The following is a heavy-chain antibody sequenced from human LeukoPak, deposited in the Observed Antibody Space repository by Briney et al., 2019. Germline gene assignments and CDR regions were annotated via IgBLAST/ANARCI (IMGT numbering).Heavy chain of an antibody. J-gene: IGHJ6*03. D-gene: IGHD3-3*01. V-gene: IGHV1-69*13. CDR2: IIPIFGTA. Sequence: GASVKVSCKASGGTFSSYAISWVRQAPGQGLEWMGGIIPIFGTANYAQKFQGRVTITADESTSTACMELSSLRSEDTAVYYCARGYYDFWSGYYTMGYYYYYMDVWGKGTTVTVSS. CDR1: GGTFSSYA. CDR3: ARGYYDFWSGYYTMGYYYYYMDV.